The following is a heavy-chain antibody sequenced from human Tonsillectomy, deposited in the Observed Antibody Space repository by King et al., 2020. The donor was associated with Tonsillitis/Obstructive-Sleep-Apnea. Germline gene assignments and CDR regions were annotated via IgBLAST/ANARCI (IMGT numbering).Heavy chain of an antibody. CDR1: GFTFSSYG. CDR3: ASRALY. CDR2: ISYDGSNK. J-gene: IGHJ4*02. V-gene: IGHV3-30*03. Sequence: VQLVESGGGVVQPGRSLRLSCAASGFTFSSYGMHWVRQAPGKGLEGVAVISYDGSNKYYADSVKGRFTISRDNSKNTLYLQMNSLRAEDTAVYYCASRALYWGQGTLVTVSS.